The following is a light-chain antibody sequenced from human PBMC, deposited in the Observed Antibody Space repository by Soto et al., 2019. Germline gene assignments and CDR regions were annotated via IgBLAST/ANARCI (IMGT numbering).Light chain of an antibody. CDR3: QQYNNCHGT. J-gene: IGKJ1*01. V-gene: IGKV3-15*01. CDR2: RAS. CDR1: QSVSSN. Sequence: DILMTQPQATLSLSPGGRATLSCSASQSVSSNLAWYQQKPGQAPRLLIQRASTRATGIPARFSGSGSGTEFTVPIGSLQSEDFAVYFCQQYNNCHGTFGQGTKVEIK.